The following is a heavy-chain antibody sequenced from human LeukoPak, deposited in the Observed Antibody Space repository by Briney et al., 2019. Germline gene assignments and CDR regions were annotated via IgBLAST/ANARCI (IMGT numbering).Heavy chain of an antibody. CDR1: GYTFTSYY. V-gene: IGHV1-46*01. D-gene: IGHD3-10*01. CDR3: ARGGFVTMVRGVQSTGYFDY. CDR2: INPSGGST. J-gene: IGHJ4*02. Sequence: ASVKVSRKASGYTFTSYYMHWVRQAPGQGLEWMGIINPSGGSTSYAQKFQGRVTMTRDTSTSTVYMELSSLRSEDTAVYYCARGGFVTMVRGVQSTGYFDYWGQGTLVTVSS.